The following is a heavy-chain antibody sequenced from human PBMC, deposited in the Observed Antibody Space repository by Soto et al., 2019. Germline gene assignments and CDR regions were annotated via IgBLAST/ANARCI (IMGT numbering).Heavy chain of an antibody. D-gene: IGHD3-22*01. V-gene: IGHV4-39*07. CDR2: IYNSGST. CDR3: VRDYYDSSGPPG. J-gene: IGHJ4*02. Sequence: PSETLSLTCTVSGGSISSSSYYWGWIRQPPGKGLEWIGSIYNSGSTYYNPSLKSRVTISGNKSKNQFSLKLSSVTAADTAVYYCVRDYYDSSGPPGWGQGTLVTVSS. CDR1: GGSISSSSYY.